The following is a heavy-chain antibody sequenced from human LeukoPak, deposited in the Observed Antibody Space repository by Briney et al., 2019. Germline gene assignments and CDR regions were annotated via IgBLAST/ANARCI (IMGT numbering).Heavy chain of an antibody. CDR1: GYTFITYG. J-gene: IGHJ4*02. V-gene: IGHV1-18*01. CDR3: ARSKEASGTTATFDY. Sequence: GASVKVSCKASGYTFITYGISWVRQAPGQALEWMGWISAYNGNTNYAQKLQGRVTMTTDTSTSTAYMEIRSLTSDDTAACYCARSKEASGTTATFDYWGQGTLVTVSS. D-gene: IGHD3-10*01. CDR2: ISAYNGNT.